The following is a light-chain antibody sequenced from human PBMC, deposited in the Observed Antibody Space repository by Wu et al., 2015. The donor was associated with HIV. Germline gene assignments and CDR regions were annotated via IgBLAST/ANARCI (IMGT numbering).Light chain of an antibody. CDR2: ATS. J-gene: IGKJ5*01. CDR3: QQLNIYPT. CDR1: QDISTY. V-gene: IGKV1-9*01. Sequence: IQITQSPSSLSASIGDRVTFTCRASQDISTYLAWFQQKPGKAPKLLIYATSTLQSGVPSRFSGSGSGTEFTLTISSLQPEDFATYYCQQLNIYPTFGQGTRLEIK.